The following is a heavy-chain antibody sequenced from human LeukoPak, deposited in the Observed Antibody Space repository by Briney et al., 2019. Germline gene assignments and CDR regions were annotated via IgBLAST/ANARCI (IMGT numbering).Heavy chain of an antibody. Sequence: GGSLRLSCASSGFTFSSYGMHWVRQAPGKGLEWVAVIWYDGSNKYYADSVKGRFTISRDNSMNTLYLQMNSLRAEDTAAYYCAKDLDGSVWGSRTDMIDYWGQGTLVTVSS. CDR2: IWYDGSNK. D-gene: IGHD3-16*01. V-gene: IGHV3-33*06. CDR1: GFTFSSYG. CDR3: AKDLDGSVWGSRTDMIDY. J-gene: IGHJ4*02.